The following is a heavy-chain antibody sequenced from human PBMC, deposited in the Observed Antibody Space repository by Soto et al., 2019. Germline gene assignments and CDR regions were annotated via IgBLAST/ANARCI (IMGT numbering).Heavy chain of an antibody. V-gene: IGHV4-59*08. Sequence: PSETLSLTCTVSGGSISSYYWSWIRQPPGKGLEWIGYIYYSGSTNYNPSLKSRVTISVDTSKNQFSLKLSSVTAADTAVYYCARGDFWSGYYFSDYWGQGTLVTVSS. CDR3: ARGDFWSGYYFSDY. CDR2: IYYSGST. J-gene: IGHJ4*02. CDR1: GGSISSYY. D-gene: IGHD3-3*01.